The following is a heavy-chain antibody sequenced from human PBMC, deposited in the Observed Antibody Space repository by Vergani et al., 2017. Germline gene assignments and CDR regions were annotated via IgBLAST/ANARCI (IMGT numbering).Heavy chain of an antibody. V-gene: IGHV3-23*04. CDR3: AKPSTTIAAAGTPDY. CDR2: ISGSGGST. Sequence: VQLVESGGGVVQPGRSLRLSCAASGFTFSSYAMHWVRQAPGKGLEWVSAISGSGGSTYYADSVKGRFTLSRDNSKNTLYLQMKSLRAEDTAVYYCAKPSTTIAAAGTPDYWGQGTLVTVSS. D-gene: IGHD6-13*01. CDR1: GFTFSSYA. J-gene: IGHJ4*02.